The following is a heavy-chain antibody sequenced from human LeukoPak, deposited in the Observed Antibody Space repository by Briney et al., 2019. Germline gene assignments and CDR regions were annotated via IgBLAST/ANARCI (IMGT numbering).Heavy chain of an antibody. CDR3: AKGLNSGWYGQSFDL. J-gene: IGHJ4*02. Sequence: GGSLRLSCAAPGFAFSAYGMHWVCQAPGKGLEWVAVLSYDGTNGYYAGSVKGRLTISRDNSKNTLDLQMNSLRAEDTAVYYCAKGLNSGWYGQSFDLWGQGTLVTVSS. V-gene: IGHV3-30*18. CDR1: GFAFSAYG. CDR2: LSYDGTNG. D-gene: IGHD6-19*01.